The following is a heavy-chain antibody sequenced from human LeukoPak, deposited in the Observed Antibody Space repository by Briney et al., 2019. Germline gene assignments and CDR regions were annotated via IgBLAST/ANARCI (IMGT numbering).Heavy chain of an antibody. Sequence: GESLKISCKGSGYSFTSYWIGWVRQMPGKGLEWMGIIYPGDSDTRYSPSFQGQVTISADKSISTAYLQWSSLKASDTAMYYCARLGLGGYCSGGGCYDGSNWFDPWGQETLVTVSS. CDR1: GYSFTSYW. D-gene: IGHD2-15*01. J-gene: IGHJ5*02. CDR3: ARLGLGGYCSGGGCYDGSNWFDP. CDR2: IYPGDSDT. V-gene: IGHV5-51*01.